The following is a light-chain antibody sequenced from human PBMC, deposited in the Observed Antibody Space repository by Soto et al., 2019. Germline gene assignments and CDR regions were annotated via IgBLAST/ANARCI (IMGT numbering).Light chain of an antibody. Sequence: QSVLTQPRSVSGSPGQTVTISCTGTSSDVGGYNYVSWYQQHPGKAPKLMIYDVSKRPSGVPDRFSGSKSGNTASLTISGLQDKDEADYYCCSYAGSYTVVFGGGTKLTVL. J-gene: IGLJ2*01. CDR1: SSDVGGYNY. CDR3: CSYAGSYTVV. CDR2: DVS. V-gene: IGLV2-11*01.